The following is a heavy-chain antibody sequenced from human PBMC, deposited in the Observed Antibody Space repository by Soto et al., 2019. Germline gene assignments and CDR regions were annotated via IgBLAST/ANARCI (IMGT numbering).Heavy chain of an antibody. CDR2: IKQDGSEK. CDR3: ARYGGSSSWYRPYYFDY. V-gene: IGHV3-7*01. J-gene: IGHJ4*02. Sequence: GSLRLSCAASGFTFSSYWMSWVRQAPGKGLEWVANIKQDGSEKYYVDSVKGRFTISRDNAKNSLYLQMNSLRAEDTAVYYCARYGGSSSWYRPYYFDYWGQGTLVTVSS. D-gene: IGHD6-13*01. CDR1: GFTFSSYW.